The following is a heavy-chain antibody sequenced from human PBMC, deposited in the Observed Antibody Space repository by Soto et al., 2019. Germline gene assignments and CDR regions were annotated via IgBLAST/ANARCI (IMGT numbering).Heavy chain of an antibody. Sequence: ASVKVSCKVSGYTLTELSMHWVRQAPGKGLEWMGGFDPEDGETIYAQKFQGRVTMTEDTSTDTAYMELSSLRSEDTAVYYCATRGYSGSYYDAFDIWGQGTMVTVSS. CDR1: GYTLTELS. CDR3: ATRGYSGSYYDAFDI. D-gene: IGHD1-26*01. CDR2: FDPEDGET. J-gene: IGHJ3*02. V-gene: IGHV1-24*01.